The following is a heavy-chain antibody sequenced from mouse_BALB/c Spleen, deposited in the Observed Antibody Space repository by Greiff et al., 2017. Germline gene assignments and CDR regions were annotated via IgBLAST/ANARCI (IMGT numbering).Heavy chain of an antibody. V-gene: IGHV1S81*02. CDR3: SVTTATSDFDD. CDR1: GYTFTSYW. D-gene: IGHD1-2*01. CDR2: INPSNGRT. Sequence: QVQLQQPGAELVKPGASVKLSCKASGYTFTSYWMHWVKQRPGQGLEWIGEINPSNGRTNYNEKFKSKATLTVDKSSSTAYMQLSSLTSEDSAVYYCSVTTATSDFDDWGQGTTLTVSS. J-gene: IGHJ2*01.